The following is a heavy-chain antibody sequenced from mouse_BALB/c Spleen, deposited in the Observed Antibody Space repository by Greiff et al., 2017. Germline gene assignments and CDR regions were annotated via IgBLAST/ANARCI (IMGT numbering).Heavy chain of an antibody. CDR2: ISSGGGST. D-gene: IGHD1-1*01. CDR1: GFAFSSYD. CDR3: ARHGDYGSSYWYCDV. J-gene: IGHJ1*01. V-gene: IGHV5-12-1*01. Sequence: EVKVVESGGGLVKPGGSLKLSCAASGFAFSSYDMSWVRQTPEKKLEWVAYISSGGGSTYYPDTVKGRFTISRDNAKNTLYLQMRSLKSEDTAMYYCARHGDYGSSYWYCDVWGAGTTVTVSS.